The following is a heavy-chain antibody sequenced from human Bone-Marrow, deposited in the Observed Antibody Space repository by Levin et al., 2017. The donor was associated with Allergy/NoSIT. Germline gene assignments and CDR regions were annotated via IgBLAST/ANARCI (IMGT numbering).Heavy chain of an antibody. V-gene: IGHV3-30-3*01. J-gene: IGHJ4*02. CDR3: ARAPIVATMDYYFDY. Sequence: LSLTCAASGFTFSSYAMHWVRQAPGKGLEWVAVISYDGSNKYYADSVKGRFTISRDNSKNTLYLQMNSLRAEDTAVYYCARAPIVATMDYYFDYWGQGTLVTVSS. D-gene: IGHD5-12*01. CDR2: ISYDGSNK. CDR1: GFTFSSYA.